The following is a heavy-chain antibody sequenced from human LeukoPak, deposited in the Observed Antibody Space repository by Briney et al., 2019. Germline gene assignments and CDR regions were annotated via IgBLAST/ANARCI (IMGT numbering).Heavy chain of an antibody. D-gene: IGHD3-9*01. J-gene: IGHJ6*02. V-gene: IGHV3-7*01. Sequence: GALSLPCAASGFTFSSYWMSWVRQAPGKGLEWVANIKQDGSEKYYVDSVKGRFTISRDNAKNSLYLQMNSLRAEDTAVYYCARVWLALYYYYYGMDVWGQGTTVTVSS. CDR3: ARVWLALYYYYYGMDV. CDR1: GFTFSSYW. CDR2: IKQDGSEK.